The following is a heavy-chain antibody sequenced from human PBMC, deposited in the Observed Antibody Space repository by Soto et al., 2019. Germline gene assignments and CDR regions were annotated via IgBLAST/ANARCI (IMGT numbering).Heavy chain of an antibody. CDR2: VHHHGST. CDR3: ARGLWNYVFQY. CDR1: GGSISSGGYS. D-gene: IGHD1-7*01. J-gene: IGHJ1*01. Sequence: QVQLQESGSRLLKPSQTLSLTCAVSGGSISSGGYSWTWIRQPPGKGLEWIGYVHHHGSTTYNPSLQTRFNISSDRPNNQVFLTLPTATAADSAIDYCARGLWNYVFQYWGRGILVTVSS. V-gene: IGHV4-30-2*01.